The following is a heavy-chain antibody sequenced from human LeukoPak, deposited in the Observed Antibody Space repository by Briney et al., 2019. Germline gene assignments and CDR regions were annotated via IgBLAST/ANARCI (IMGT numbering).Heavy chain of an antibody. CDR3: ARVTAGSTSGWYYYYYMDV. V-gene: IGHV1-18*01. CDR1: GYTFTSYG. J-gene: IGHJ6*03. Sequence: GASVKVSCKASGYTFTSYGISWVRQAPGQGVEWMGWIIAYNGNTKYARKLKGRVTMTADTSTSTAYMELRSLRSDDTAVYYCARVTAGSTSGWYYYYYMDVWGKGTTVTVSS. CDR2: IIAYNGNT. D-gene: IGHD2-2*01.